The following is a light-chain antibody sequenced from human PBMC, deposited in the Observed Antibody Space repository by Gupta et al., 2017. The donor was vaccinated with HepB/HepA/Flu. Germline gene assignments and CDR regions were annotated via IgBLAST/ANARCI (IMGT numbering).Light chain of an antibody. CDR3: QQRSPIT. CDR1: QSVSSY. J-gene: IGKJ5*01. CDR2: DAS. V-gene: IGKV3-11*01. Sequence: EIVLTQSPATLSLSPEERATLSCRASQSVSSYLAWYQQKPGQAPRLLIYDASNRATGIPARFSGSGPGTDFTLTSSSLEPEDFAVYYCQQRSPITFGQGTRLEIE.